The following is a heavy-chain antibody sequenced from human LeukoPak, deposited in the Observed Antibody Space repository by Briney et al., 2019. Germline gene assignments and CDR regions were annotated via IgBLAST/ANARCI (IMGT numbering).Heavy chain of an antibody. CDR3: ARCVRRDFDY. J-gene: IGHJ4*02. V-gene: IGHV3-21*01. D-gene: IGHD5/OR15-5a*01. CDR2: ISSSSSYI. Sequence: GGSLRLSCVASGFTFSIYSMNWVRQAPGKGLEWVSSISSSSSYIYYADSVKGRFTISRDNAKNSLYLQMNSLRAEDTAVYYCARCVRRDFDYWGQGTLVTVSS. CDR1: GFTFSIYS.